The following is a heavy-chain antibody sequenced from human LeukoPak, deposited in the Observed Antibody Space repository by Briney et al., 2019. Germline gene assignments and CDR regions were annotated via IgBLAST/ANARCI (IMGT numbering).Heavy chain of an antibody. V-gene: IGHV3-9*01. CDR2: ISWNSGRI. J-gene: IGHJ4*02. D-gene: IGHD3-22*01. CDR3: AKDNYYDDTGYFDY. CDR1: GFTFDDYG. Sequence: GGSLRLSCAASGFTFDDYGMHWVQQAPGKGLEWVSGISWNSGRIRYADSVKGRFTISRDSAKNSLYLQMNSLRAEDTALYYCAKDNYYDDTGYFDYWGQGTLVTVSS.